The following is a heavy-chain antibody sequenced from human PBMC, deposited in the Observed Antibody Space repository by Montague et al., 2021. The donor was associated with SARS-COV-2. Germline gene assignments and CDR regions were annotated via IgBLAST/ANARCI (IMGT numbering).Heavy chain of an antibody. Sequence: SLRLSCPASGFTFSYYHMTWVRQAPGKGLQWVSSISRNSTTIYYAESVKGRFTISGDNAKNTLYLQMHSLSDENTAMYYCARDSGITGADDYWGQGTLVIVSS. V-gene: IGHV3-48*02. CDR2: ISRNSTTI. CDR1: GFTFSYYH. CDR3: ARDSGITGADDY. D-gene: IGHD1-14*01. J-gene: IGHJ4*02.